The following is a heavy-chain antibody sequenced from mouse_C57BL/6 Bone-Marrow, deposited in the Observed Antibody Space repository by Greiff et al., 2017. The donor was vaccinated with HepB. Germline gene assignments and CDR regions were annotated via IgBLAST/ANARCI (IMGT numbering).Heavy chain of an antibody. D-gene: IGHD1-1*01. CDR1: GYSITSDY. V-gene: IGHV3-8*01. CDR3: ARGNYYGSSRTGYFDV. Sequence: EVKLQESGPGLAKPSQTLSLTCSVTGYSITSDYWNWIRKFPGNKLEYMGYISYSGSTYYNPSLKSRISITRDTSKNQYYLQLNSVTTEDTATYYCARGNYYGSSRTGYFDVWGTGTTVTVSS. J-gene: IGHJ1*03. CDR2: ISYSGST.